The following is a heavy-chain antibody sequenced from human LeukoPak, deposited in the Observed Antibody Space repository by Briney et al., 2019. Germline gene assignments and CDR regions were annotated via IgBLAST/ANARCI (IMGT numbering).Heavy chain of an antibody. V-gene: IGHV3-30*03. Sequence: PGGSLRLSCAASGFTFSSYGMHWVRQAPGKGLEWVAVISYDGSNKYYADSVKGRFTISRDNSKSTLYLQMNSLRAEDTAVYYCARDEGSSWYFYWGQGTLVTVSS. CDR3: ARDEGSSWYFY. J-gene: IGHJ4*02. D-gene: IGHD6-13*01. CDR2: ISYDGSNK. CDR1: GFTFSSYG.